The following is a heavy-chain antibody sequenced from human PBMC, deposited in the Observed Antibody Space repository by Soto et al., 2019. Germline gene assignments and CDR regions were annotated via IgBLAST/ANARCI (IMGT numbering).Heavy chain of an antibody. V-gene: IGHV3-30*18. D-gene: IGHD1-26*01. CDR1: GFTFSSYG. CDR3: AKGGGLSGSYYISISFYFDY. Sequence: QVQLVESGGGVVQPGRSLRLSCVASGFTFSSYGMHWVRQAPGKGLEWVAIISYDGSNTYYADSVKGRFTISRDNSKNTLYLQVNSLRAEDTSVYYCAKGGGLSGSYYISISFYFDYLGQGTLVTVSS. J-gene: IGHJ4*02. CDR2: ISYDGSNT.